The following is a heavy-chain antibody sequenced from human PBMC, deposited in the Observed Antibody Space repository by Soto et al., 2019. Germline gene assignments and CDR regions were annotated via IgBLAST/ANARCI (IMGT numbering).Heavy chain of an antibody. V-gene: IGHV3-11*05. CDR2: ISTSSSYT. Sequence: QVQLVESGGGFVKPGGSLRLSCAASGFIFSDHNMNWIRQAPGKGLEWVSHISTSSSYTNNADSVKGRFTISRDNAKNSLYLQMNSLSAEDTAVYYCAREVGNTADYWGQGTLVTVSS. CDR3: AREVGNTADY. D-gene: IGHD1-26*01. J-gene: IGHJ4*02. CDR1: GFIFSDHN.